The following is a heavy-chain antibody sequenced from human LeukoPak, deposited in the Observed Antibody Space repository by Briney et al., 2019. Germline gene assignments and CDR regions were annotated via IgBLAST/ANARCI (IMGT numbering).Heavy chain of an antibody. CDR1: GFTFTNAW. J-gene: IGHJ5*02. V-gene: IGHV3-15*01. CDR3: TRNADHDL. Sequence: GGSLRLSCAASGFTFTNAWMNWVRQAPGKGLEWVGRVKRKSDGETTDYAAPVKDRFTISREDSKNTLYLQMNSLETDDTAVYYCTRNADHDLWGRGTLVTVSS. D-gene: IGHD1-14*01. CDR2: VKRKSDGETT.